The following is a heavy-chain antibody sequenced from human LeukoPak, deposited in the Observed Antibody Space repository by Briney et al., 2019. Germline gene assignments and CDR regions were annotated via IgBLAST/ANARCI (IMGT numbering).Heavy chain of an antibody. CDR1: GYTFTGYY. CDR3: ARGLVPTYYYGSGGDY. D-gene: IGHD3-10*01. Sequence: GASVEVSCKASGYTFTGYYMHWVRQAPGQGLEWMGRINPNSGGTNYAQKFQGRVTMTRDTSISTAYMELSRLRSDDTAVYYCARGLVPTYYYGSGGDYWGQGTLVTVSS. CDR2: INPNSGGT. V-gene: IGHV1-2*06. J-gene: IGHJ4*02.